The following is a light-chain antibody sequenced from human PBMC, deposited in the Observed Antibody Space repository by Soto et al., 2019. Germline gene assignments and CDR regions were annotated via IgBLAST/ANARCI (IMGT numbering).Light chain of an antibody. Sequence: QSALTQPASVSGSPGQSITVSCTGTSSDVGAYNYVSWHQQNPGQAPKLMIYRVTNRPSGVSYRFSGSKSGNTASLTISGLQADDEADYYCSSYTRSSTWVFGGGTKLTVL. J-gene: IGLJ3*02. CDR2: RVT. V-gene: IGLV2-14*01. CDR1: SSDVGAYNY. CDR3: SSYTRSSTWV.